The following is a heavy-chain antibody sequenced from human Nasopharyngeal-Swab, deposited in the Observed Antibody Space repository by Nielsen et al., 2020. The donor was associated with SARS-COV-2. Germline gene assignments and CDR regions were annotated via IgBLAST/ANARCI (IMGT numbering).Heavy chain of an antibody. CDR3: ASGSREGPWYYYSMGV. Sequence: SVKVSCKASGGTLISYGITWVRQAPGQGLEWMGGINPMFVTADYAQKFQGRVTINADELSSTAYMDLSSLRSEDTAVYYCASGSREGPWYYYSMGVWGQGTTVTVSS. J-gene: IGHJ6*02. CDR2: INPMFVTA. CDR1: GGTLISYG. V-gene: IGHV1-69*13. D-gene: IGHD6-13*01.